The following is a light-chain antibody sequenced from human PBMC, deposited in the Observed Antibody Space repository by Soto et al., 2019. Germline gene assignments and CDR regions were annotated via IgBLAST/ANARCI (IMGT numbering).Light chain of an antibody. CDR1: SSNIGAGYD. J-gene: IGLJ1*01. Sequence: QSVLTQPPSVSGAPGQRVTISCTGSSSNIGAGYDVHWYQQLPGTAPKLLIYGNSNRPSGVPDRFSGSKSGTSASLAITGLQAEDEADYYCQPYDCSLGGYVFGTGTKVTVL. CDR3: QPYDCSLGGYV. V-gene: IGLV1-40*01. CDR2: GNS.